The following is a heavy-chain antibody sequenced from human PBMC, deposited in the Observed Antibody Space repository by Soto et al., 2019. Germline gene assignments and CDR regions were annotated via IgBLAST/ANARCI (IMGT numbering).Heavy chain of an antibody. CDR1: GFTFSSYG. V-gene: IGHV3-30*03. CDR2: ISYDGSNK. D-gene: IGHD3-22*01. Sequence: GGSLRLSCAASGFTFSSYGMHWVRQAPGKGLEWVAVISYDGSNKYYADSVKGRFTISRDNSKNTLYLQMNSLRAEDTAVYYCPQIKGTYYYDSSADYWGQGTLVTVSS. J-gene: IGHJ4*02. CDR3: PQIKGTYYYDSSADY.